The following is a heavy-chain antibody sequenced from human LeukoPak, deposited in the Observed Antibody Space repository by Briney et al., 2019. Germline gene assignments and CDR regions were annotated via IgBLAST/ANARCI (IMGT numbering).Heavy chain of an antibody. J-gene: IGHJ4*02. CDR3: ARGARGGSRFFDY. D-gene: IGHD2-15*01. CDR1: GDSVSSNSAA. Sequence: SQTLSLTCALSGDSVSSNSAAWNWIRQSPSRGLEWLGRTYYRSKWYNDYAVSVKSRITINPDTSKNQFSLKLSSVTAADTAVYYCARGARGGSRFFDYWGQGTLVTVSS. V-gene: IGHV6-1*01. CDR2: TYYRSKWYN.